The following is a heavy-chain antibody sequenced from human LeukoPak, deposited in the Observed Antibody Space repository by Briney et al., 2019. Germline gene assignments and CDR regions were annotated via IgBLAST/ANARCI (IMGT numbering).Heavy chain of an antibody. Sequence: SETLSLTCTVSGGSISSYYWSWIRQPAGKGLEWIGRIYTSGSTNYNPSLKSRVAMSVDTSKNQFSLKLSSVTAADTAVYYCARELVHLFYLDYWGQGTLVTVSS. CDR3: ARELVHLFYLDY. J-gene: IGHJ4*02. CDR2: IYTSGST. D-gene: IGHD6-13*01. CDR1: GGSISSYY. V-gene: IGHV4-4*07.